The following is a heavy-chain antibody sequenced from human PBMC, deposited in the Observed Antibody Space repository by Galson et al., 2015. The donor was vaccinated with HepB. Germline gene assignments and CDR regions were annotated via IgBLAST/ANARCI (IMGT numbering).Heavy chain of an antibody. D-gene: IGHD3-10*01. J-gene: IGHJ4*02. CDR2: IKQDGSEK. Sequence: SLRLSCAASGFTFSSYWMSWVRQAPGKGLEWVANIKQDGSEKYYADSVKGRFTISRDNSKNTLYLQMNSLRAEDTAVYHCARGVLLWDGPDYWGQGTLVTVSS. V-gene: IGHV3-7*03. CDR1: GFTFSSYW. CDR3: ARGVLLWDGPDY.